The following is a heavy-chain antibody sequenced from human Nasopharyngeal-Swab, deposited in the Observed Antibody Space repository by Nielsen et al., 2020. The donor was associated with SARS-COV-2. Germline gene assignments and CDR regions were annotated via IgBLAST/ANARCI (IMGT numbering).Heavy chain of an antibody. V-gene: IGHV4-34*01. CDR1: GGSFSGYY. CDR2: INHSGST. Sequence: SETLSLTCGVYGGSFSGYYWSWIRQPPGKGLEWVGEINHSGSTNYNPSLKSRVTISVDTSKNQFSLKLSSVTAADTAVYYCARGPGILAAAGHPSHDYWGQGTPVTVSS. J-gene: IGHJ4*02. D-gene: IGHD6-13*01. CDR3: ARGPGILAAAGHPSHDY.